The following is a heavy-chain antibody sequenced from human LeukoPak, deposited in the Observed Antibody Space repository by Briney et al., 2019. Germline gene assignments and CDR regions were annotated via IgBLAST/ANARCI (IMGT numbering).Heavy chain of an antibody. J-gene: IGHJ6*02. CDR2: INPNSGGT. CDR3: ARDTIVVVPAAKPYYYYGMDV. Sequence: ASVKVSCKASGYTFTGYYMHRVRQAPGQGLEWMGWINPNSGGTNYAQKFQGRVTMTRDTSISTAYMELSRLRSDDTAVYYCARDTIVVVPAAKPYYYYGMDVWGQGTTVTVSS. CDR1: GYTFTGYY. V-gene: IGHV1-2*02. D-gene: IGHD2-2*02.